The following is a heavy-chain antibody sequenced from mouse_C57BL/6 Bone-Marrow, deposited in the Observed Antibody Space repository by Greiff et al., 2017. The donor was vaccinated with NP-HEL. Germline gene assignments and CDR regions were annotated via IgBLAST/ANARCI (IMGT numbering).Heavy chain of an antibody. CDR3: AREAYWYFDV. J-gene: IGHJ1*03. CDR1: GYTFTSYW. Sequence: LQLQQPGAELVKPGASVKLSCKASGYTFTSYWMHWVKQRPGQGLEWIGMIHPNSGSTNYNEKFKSKATLTVDKSSSTAYMQLSSLTSEDSAVYYCAREAYWYFDVWGTGTTVTVSS. CDR2: IHPNSGST. V-gene: IGHV1-64*01.